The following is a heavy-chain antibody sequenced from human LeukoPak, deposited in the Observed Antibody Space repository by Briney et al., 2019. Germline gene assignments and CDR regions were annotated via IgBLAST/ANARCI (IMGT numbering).Heavy chain of an antibody. J-gene: IGHJ5*02. CDR1: GYTFTSYD. V-gene: IGHV1-8*01. Sequence: ASVKVSCKASGYTFTSYDINWVRQATGQGLEWMGWMNPNSGNTGYAQKFQGRVTMTRDTSISTAYMELSRLRSDDTAVYYCARGATIFGVVIIRFDPWGQGTLVTVSS. D-gene: IGHD3-3*01. CDR3: ARGATIFGVVIIRFDP. CDR2: MNPNSGNT.